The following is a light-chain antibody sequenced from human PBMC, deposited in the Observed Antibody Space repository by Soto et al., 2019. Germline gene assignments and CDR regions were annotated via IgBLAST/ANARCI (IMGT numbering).Light chain of an antibody. Sequence: EIVLTQSPGTLSVSPGERATVSCRASQTVSSGFLAWYQQKVGQAPRLLIYGASTRATGIPDRFSGSGSGTDFTLTIDRLEPEDFAVYYCHQYYSSPTTFG. CDR2: GAS. CDR1: QTVSSGF. CDR3: HQYYSSPTT. J-gene: IGKJ3*01. V-gene: IGKV3-20*01.